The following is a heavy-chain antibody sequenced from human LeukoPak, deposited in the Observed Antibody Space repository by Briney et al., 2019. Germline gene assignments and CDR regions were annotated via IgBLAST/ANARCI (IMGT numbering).Heavy chain of an antibody. V-gene: IGHV3-48*01. Sequence: GGSLGPTCAASSFTFSSYSMNSLRQAPGKGLEWVSYISSSTSTIYYADSVKGRFTISRDNAKHSLYLQMNSLRADDTAVYYCAREAAAADYWGQGTLVTVSS. CDR1: SFTFSSYS. D-gene: IGHD6-13*01. J-gene: IGHJ4*02. CDR3: AREAAAADY. CDR2: ISSSTSTI.